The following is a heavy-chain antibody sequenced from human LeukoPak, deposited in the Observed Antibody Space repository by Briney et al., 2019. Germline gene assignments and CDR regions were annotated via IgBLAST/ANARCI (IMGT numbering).Heavy chain of an antibody. Sequence: GGSLRLSCAASGFTFSSYGMHWVRHAPGKGLEWVAVIWYDGSNQYYADSVKGRFTISRDNSKNTLYLQMNSLRAEDTAVYYCAREEAYCGRPSCHLDYWGQGTLVTVSS. CDR2: IWYDGSNQ. D-gene: IGHD2-21*01. J-gene: IGHJ4*02. CDR3: AREEAYCGRPSCHLDY. V-gene: IGHV3-33*01. CDR1: GFTFSSYG.